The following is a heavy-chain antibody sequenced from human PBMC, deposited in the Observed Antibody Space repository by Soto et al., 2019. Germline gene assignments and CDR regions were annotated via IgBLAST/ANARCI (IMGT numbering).Heavy chain of an antibody. CDR3: AKNNLYCSSTNCFVFDY. J-gene: IGHJ4*02. Sequence: GGSLRLSCAASGFTFSSYAMHWVRQAPGKGLEWVAVISYDGSNKYYADSVKGRFTISRDNSKNTLYLQMNSLRAEDTAVYYCAKNNLYCSSTNCFVFDYWGQGTLVTVSS. CDR1: GFTFSSYA. V-gene: IGHV3-30-3*01. CDR2: ISYDGSNK. D-gene: IGHD2-2*01.